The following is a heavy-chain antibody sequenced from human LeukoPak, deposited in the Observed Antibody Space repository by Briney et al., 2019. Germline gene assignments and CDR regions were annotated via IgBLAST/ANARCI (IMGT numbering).Heavy chain of an antibody. J-gene: IGHJ4*02. Sequence: SETLSLTCTVSGASISSYYWSWIRQPPGKGLEWIGYIYNSGSTNYNPSLKSRVTISVDTSKKQFSLKLNSVTAADTAVYYCARIDRAVAGTIDYWGQGTLVTVSS. CDR1: GASISSYY. CDR3: ARIDRAVAGTIDY. V-gene: IGHV4-59*08. D-gene: IGHD6-19*01. CDR2: IYNSGST.